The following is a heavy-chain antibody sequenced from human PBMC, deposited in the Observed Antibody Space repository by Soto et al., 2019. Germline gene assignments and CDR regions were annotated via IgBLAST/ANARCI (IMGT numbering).Heavy chain of an antibody. J-gene: IGHJ6*02. Sequence: SETLSLTCAVYGGSFSGHYWSWIRQPPGKGLEWIGEINHSGGTSYNPSLKGRVTMSVDTSKNQFSLKLSSVTAADTAVCYCARDGPIGYCSGGSCYRYYYYYGMDVWGQGTTVTVSS. CDR3: ARDGPIGYCSGGSCYRYYYYYGMDV. CDR2: INHSGGT. D-gene: IGHD2-15*01. CDR1: GGSFSGHY. V-gene: IGHV4-34*01.